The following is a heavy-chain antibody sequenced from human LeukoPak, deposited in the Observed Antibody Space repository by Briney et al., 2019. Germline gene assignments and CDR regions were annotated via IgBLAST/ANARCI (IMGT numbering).Heavy chain of an antibody. CDR2: ISSSSTI. CDR1: GFTFSDYY. J-gene: IGHJ4*02. D-gene: IGHD4-17*01. V-gene: IGHV3-69-1*02. Sequence: PGGSLRLSCAASGFTFSDYYMNWVRQAPGKGLEWVSSISSSSTIYYADSVKGRFTISRDNAKNSLYLQMNSLRAEDTAVYYCAKDIRDYGFDYWGQGTLVTVSS. CDR3: AKDIRDYGFDY.